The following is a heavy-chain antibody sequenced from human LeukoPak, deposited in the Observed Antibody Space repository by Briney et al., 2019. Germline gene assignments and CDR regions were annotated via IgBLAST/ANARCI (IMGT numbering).Heavy chain of an antibody. Sequence: GGSLRLSCAASGFTFTDYSMNWVRQAPGKGLEWVSSLDPTSRYIYSADSLQGRFTISRGNARNSVFLQMSSLRAGDTAVYYCVRVTSARGFYFDLWGQGTLVTVSS. CDR1: GFTFTDYS. CDR3: VRVTSARGFYFDL. CDR2: LDPTSRYI. V-gene: IGHV3-21*06. D-gene: IGHD4-17*01. J-gene: IGHJ4*02.